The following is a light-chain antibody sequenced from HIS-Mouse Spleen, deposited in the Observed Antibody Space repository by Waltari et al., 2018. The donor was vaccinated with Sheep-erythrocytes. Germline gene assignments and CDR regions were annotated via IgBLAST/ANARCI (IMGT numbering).Light chain of an antibody. V-gene: IGKV4-1*01. CDR2: WAS. CDR3: QQYYSTPLT. J-gene: IGKJ4*01. CDR1: HSVLYSSNNKNY. Sequence: DIVMTQSPDSLAVSVGERATINCKFSHSVLYSSNNKNYLAWYQQKPGQPPKLLIYWASTRESGVPDRFSGSGSGTDFTLTISSLQAEDVAVYYCQQYYSTPLTFGGGTKVEIK.